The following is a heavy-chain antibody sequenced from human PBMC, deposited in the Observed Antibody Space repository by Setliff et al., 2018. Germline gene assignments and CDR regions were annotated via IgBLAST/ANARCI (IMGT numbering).Heavy chain of an antibody. CDR3: ARHVVTMVRAHFDY. J-gene: IGHJ4*02. V-gene: IGHV4-38-2*01. Sequence: SETLSLTCAVSGYSISSGYYWGWIRQPPGKGLEWIGSIYHSGSTYYNPSLKSRVTISVDTSKNQFSLKLNSVTAADTAVYYCARHVVTMVRAHFDYWGQGTLVTAPQ. CDR2: IYHSGST. CDR1: GYSISSGYY. D-gene: IGHD3-10*01.